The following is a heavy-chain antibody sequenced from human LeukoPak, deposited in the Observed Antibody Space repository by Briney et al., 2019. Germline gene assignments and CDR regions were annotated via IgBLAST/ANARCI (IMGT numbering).Heavy chain of an antibody. V-gene: IGHV4-39*01. J-gene: IGHJ5*02. CDR1: GGSISSSSYY. CDR2: IYYSGST. Sequence: SETLSLTCTVSGGSISSSSYYWGWIRQPPGKGLEWIGSIYYSGSTYYNPSLKSRVTISVDTSKNQFSLKLSSVTAADTAVYYCARQVYDSRRNWFDPWGQGTLVTVSS. D-gene: IGHD3-22*01. CDR3: ARQVYDSRRNWFDP.